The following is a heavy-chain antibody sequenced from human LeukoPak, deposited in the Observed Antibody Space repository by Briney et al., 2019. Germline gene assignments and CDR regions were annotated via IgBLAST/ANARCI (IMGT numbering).Heavy chain of an antibody. CDR2: VSGSGSRT. D-gene: IGHD2-21*01. V-gene: IGHV3-23*01. Sequence: GGSLRLSCAPSGLTFSSYAMNWVRQAPGKGLEWVSAVSGSGSRTYYADSVKGRFTISRDNSRNTLYLQVNSLRAEDTALYYCVKEDCGGECFAYFDSWGQGTLVTVSS. J-gene: IGHJ4*02. CDR1: GLTFSSYA. CDR3: VKEDCGGECFAYFDS.